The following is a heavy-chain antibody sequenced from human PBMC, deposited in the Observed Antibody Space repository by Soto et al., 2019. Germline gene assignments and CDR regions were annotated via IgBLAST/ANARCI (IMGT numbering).Heavy chain of an antibody. CDR2: IDWDDDK. CDR1: GFSLSTSGMC. J-gene: IGHJ6*02. CDR3: ARILTATDGYYGMDV. V-gene: IGHV2-70*01. D-gene: IGHD5-18*01. Sequence: ASGPTLVNPTPTRTLTCTFSGFSLSTSGMCVSWIPQPPGKALEWLALIDWDDDKYYSTSLKTRLTISKDTSKNQVVLTMTNMDPVDTATYYCARILTATDGYYGMDVWGQGTTVTVSS.